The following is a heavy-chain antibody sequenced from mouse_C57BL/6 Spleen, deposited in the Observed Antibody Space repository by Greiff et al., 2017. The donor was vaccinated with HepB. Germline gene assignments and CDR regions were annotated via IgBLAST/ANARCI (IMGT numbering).Heavy chain of an antibody. D-gene: IGHD2-1*01. CDR2: IYPSDSET. CDR3: ARKGIYLGFAY. J-gene: IGHJ3*01. CDR1: GYTFTSYW. Sequence: QVQLQQPGAELVRPGSSVKLSCKASGYTFTSYWMDWVKQRPGQGLEWIGNIYPSDSETHYNQKFKDKATLTVDKSSSTAYMQLSSLTSEDSAVYYCARKGIYLGFAYWGQGTLVTVSA. V-gene: IGHV1-61*01.